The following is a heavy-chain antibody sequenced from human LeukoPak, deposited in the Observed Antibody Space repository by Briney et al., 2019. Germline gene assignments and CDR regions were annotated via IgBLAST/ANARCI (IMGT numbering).Heavy chain of an antibody. V-gene: IGHV1-2*06. CDR3: ARVGYYESSGYYGY. CDR2: INPNSGGT. J-gene: IGHJ4*02. Sequence: ASVKVSCKASGYTLTDYYMHWVRQDPGQGLEWMGRINPNSGGTNYAQKFQGRVTMTRDTSISTVYMELSRLRSDDTAVYYCARVGYYESSGYYGYWGQGTLVTVSS. CDR1: GYTLTDYY. D-gene: IGHD3-22*01.